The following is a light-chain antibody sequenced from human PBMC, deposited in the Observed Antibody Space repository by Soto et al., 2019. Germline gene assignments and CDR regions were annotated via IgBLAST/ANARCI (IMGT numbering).Light chain of an antibody. CDR3: QQLNSSTIT. CDR2: GAS. J-gene: IGKJ5*01. V-gene: IGKV1-12*01. Sequence: DIQMTQSPPSVSASVGERDTITCRASQDVGKWLAWYQQKPGKAPTLXIHGASSLQSGVRPRYSGSGDGTEFTLTISSLQPEDFTTYYCQQLNSSTITFGQGTRLEIK. CDR1: QDVGKW.